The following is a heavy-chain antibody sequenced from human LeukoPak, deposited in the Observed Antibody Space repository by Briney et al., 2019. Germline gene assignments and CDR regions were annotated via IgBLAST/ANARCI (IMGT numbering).Heavy chain of an antibody. CDR2: INSDGINT. CDR3: ARDLGQYYDTSDNWFDP. J-gene: IGHJ5*02. D-gene: IGHD3-22*01. CDR1: GFTFSNYW. Sequence: GGSLRLSCAASGFTFSNYWMHWVRQAPGKGLVWVSRINSDGINTSYADSVKGRFTISRDNAKDTLNLQMNSLRAEDTAVYYCARDLGQYYDTSDNWFDPWGQGTLVTVSS. V-gene: IGHV3-74*01.